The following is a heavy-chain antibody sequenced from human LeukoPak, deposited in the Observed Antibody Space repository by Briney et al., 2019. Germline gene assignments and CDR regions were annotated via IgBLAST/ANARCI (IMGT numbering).Heavy chain of an antibody. CDR3: ARDFWAIPPGY. Sequence: PSETLSLTCTVSGGSISSYYWSWIRQPPGKGLEWIGYIYYSGSTNYNPSLKSRVTISVDTSKNQFSLKLSSVTAADTAVYYCARDFWAIPPGYWGQGTLVTVSS. CDR1: GGSISSYY. D-gene: IGHD3-3*01. J-gene: IGHJ4*02. CDR2: IYYSGST. V-gene: IGHV4-59*01.